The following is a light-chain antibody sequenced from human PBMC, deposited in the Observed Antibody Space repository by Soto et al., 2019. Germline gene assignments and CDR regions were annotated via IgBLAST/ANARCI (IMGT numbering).Light chain of an antibody. CDR1: QTISNW. Sequence: IQMTQSPSTLSASVGDRVTITCRASQTISNWFAWYQQKPGKAPKLLIYKASTLESGVPSRFSGSGSGTEFTLTISSLQPEDFATYYCQQYNSYSQTFGQGTKV. CDR3: QQYNSYSQT. V-gene: IGKV1-5*03. J-gene: IGKJ1*01. CDR2: KAS.